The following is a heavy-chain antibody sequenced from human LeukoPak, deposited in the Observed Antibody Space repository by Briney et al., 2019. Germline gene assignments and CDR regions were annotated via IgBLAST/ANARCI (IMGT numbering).Heavy chain of an antibody. J-gene: IGHJ6*03. CDR3: ARDTGPAAPVIAAAGRADYYYYYMDV. CDR2: ISSNGGST. CDR1: GFTFSSYA. Sequence: GGSLRLSCAASGFTFSSYAMHWVRQAPGKGLEYVSAISSNGGSTYYANSVKGRFTISRDNSKNTLYLQMGSLRAEDMAVYYCARDTGPAAPVIAAAGRADYYYYYMDVWGKGTTVTVSS. D-gene: IGHD6-13*01. V-gene: IGHV3-64*01.